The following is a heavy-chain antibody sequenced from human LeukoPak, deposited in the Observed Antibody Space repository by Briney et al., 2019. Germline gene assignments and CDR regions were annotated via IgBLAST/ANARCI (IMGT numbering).Heavy chain of an antibody. Sequence: GGSLRLSCAASGFTFSSYAMSWVRQAPGKGPEWVSAISGGGGSTYYADSVKGQFTISRDNSKNTLYLQMNSMRAEDTAVYYCAKSLSGSSYSGMDVWGQGTTVTVSS. V-gene: IGHV3-23*01. CDR2: ISGGGGST. CDR3: AKSLSGSSYSGMDV. D-gene: IGHD1-26*01. CDR1: GFTFSSYA. J-gene: IGHJ6*02.